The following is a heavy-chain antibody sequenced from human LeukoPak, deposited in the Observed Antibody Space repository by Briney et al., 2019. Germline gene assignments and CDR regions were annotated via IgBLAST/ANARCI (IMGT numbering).Heavy chain of an antibody. J-gene: IGHJ4*02. Sequence: ASVKVSCKASGYIFTSYGISWVRQAPGQGLEWVGWIRVYNGNTKYAQNLQGRVTMTADTPTSTAYMELVSLRSDDTAAYYCARASGSSWQSLDYWGQGTLVTVSS. CDR3: ARASGSSWQSLDY. CDR2: IRVYNGNT. CDR1: GYIFTSYG. V-gene: IGHV1-18*01. D-gene: IGHD6-13*01.